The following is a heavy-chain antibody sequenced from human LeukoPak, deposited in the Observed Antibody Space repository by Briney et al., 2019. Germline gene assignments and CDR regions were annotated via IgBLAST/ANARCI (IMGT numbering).Heavy chain of an antibody. V-gene: IGHV4-59*01. Sequence: SETLSLTCTVSGGSISRYYWCWIRQPPGKGLEWIGYIYYSGSTNYNPSLKSRVTISVDTSKNQFSLKLSSVTAADTAVYYCARMDTAMDGFDYWGQGTLVTVSS. CDR1: GGSISRYY. J-gene: IGHJ4*02. CDR3: ARMDTAMDGFDY. D-gene: IGHD5-18*01. CDR2: IYYSGST.